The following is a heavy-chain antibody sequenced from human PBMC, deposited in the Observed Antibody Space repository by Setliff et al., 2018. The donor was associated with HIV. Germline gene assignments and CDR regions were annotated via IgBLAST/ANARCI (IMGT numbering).Heavy chain of an antibody. CDR2: IALGSTTI. Sequence: HGESLKISCAGSGFIFSNSILTWVRQAPGKGLAWVSYIALGSTTIYYGDSVRGRFTISRDDARNMVFLQMNSLRAEDTAVYYCSRWPFDSWGQGTQVTVSS. D-gene: IGHD2-15*01. V-gene: IGHV3-48*01. J-gene: IGHJ5*01. CDR3: SRWPFDS. CDR1: GFIFSNSI.